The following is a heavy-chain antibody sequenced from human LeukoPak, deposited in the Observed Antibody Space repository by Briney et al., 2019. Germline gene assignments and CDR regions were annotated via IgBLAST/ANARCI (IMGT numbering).Heavy chain of an antibody. Sequence: GRSLRLSCAASGFTFSSYSMNWVRQAPGKGLEWVSSISSSSSYIYYADSVKGRFTISRDNAKNSLYLQMNSLRAEDTAVYYCARDSSEGTDYWGQGTLVTVSS. CDR3: ARDSSEGTDY. D-gene: IGHD6-25*01. J-gene: IGHJ4*02. V-gene: IGHV3-21*01. CDR2: ISSSSSYI. CDR1: GFTFSSYS.